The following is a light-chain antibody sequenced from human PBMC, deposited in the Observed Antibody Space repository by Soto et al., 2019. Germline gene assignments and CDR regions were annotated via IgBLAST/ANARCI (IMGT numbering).Light chain of an antibody. CDR3: QQRSNWPPSRT. CDR1: QSVSSY. J-gene: IGKJ4*01. V-gene: IGKV3-11*01. CDR2: DAS. Sequence: EIVLTQSPATLSLSPGERATLSCRASQSVSSYLAWYQQKPGQAPRLLIYDASNRATGIPARFSGSGSGTGFTLTISSLEPEDFAVYYCQQRSNWPPSRTFGGGTKVEIK.